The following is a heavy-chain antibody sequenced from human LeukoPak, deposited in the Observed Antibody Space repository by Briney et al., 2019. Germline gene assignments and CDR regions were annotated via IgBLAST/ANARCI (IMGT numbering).Heavy chain of an antibody. J-gene: IGHJ6*04. CDR2: IIPMFGRT. CDR1: GGTFSGYA. V-gene: IGHV1-69*13. Sequence: ASVKVSCKASGGTFSGYAFSWVRQAPGQGLEWMGGIIPMFGRTNYAQTFQGRVTITADESTSTAYMELTSLRSDDTAVYYCARDTRIINGMDVWGKGTTVTVSS. D-gene: IGHD3-16*01. CDR3: ARDTRIINGMDV.